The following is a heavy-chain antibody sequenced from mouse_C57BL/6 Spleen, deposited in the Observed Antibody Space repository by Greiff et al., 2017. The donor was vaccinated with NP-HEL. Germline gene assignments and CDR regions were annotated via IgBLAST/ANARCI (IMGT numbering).Heavy chain of an antibody. J-gene: IGHJ4*01. D-gene: IGHD3-3*01. Sequence: QVQLQQSGPELVKPGASVKISCKASGYAFSSSWMNWVKQRPGKGLEWIGRIYPGDGDTNYNGKFKGKATLTADKSSSTAYMQLSSLTSEDSAVYFCAREGPFMDYWGQGTSVTVSS. CDR2: IYPGDGDT. CDR1: GYAFSSSW. V-gene: IGHV1-82*01. CDR3: AREGPFMDY.